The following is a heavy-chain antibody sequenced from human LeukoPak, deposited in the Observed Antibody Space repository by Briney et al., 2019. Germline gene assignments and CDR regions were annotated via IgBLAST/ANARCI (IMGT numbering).Heavy chain of an antibody. CDR2: IYPGDSDT. V-gene: IGHV5-51*01. D-gene: IGHD2-21*02. CDR1: GYRFTTYW. Sequence: GGSLKISFKGSGYRFTTYWIGWVRPMPGKGLGWMGIIYPGDSDTRYSPSFQGQVTISAAKSISTAYLQWSGLKASDTAMYYCARRRALLLGMDVWGQGTTVTVSS. CDR3: ARRRALLLGMDV. J-gene: IGHJ6*02.